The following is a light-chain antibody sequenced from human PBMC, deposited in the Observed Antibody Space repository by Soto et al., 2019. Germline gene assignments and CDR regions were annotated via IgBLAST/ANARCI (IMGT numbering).Light chain of an antibody. CDR1: SSDVGSYNL. CDR2: EGN. J-gene: IGLJ2*01. CDR3: CSYAGGSIVL. V-gene: IGLV2-23*01. Sequence: QSVLTQPASVSGSPGQSITISCTGTSSDVGSYNLVSWYQQHPGKAPKLMIYEGNKRPSGVSDRFSGSKSGNTASLTISGLQAEDEADYYCCSYAGGSIVLFGGGTQLTVL.